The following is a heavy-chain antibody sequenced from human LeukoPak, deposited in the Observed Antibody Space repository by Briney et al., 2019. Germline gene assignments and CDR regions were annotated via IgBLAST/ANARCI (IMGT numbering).Heavy chain of an antibody. D-gene: IGHD2-2*01. Sequence: SETLSLTCSVSGGSIIDTNYYWAWIRQPPGKGLEWIVNIYYTGTTYYNPSLKSRVSISVDTSNNQFSLRLTSVTAADTAVYYCARDVSRTSWTWRWGQGTVVTVSS. CDR3: ARDVSRTSWTWR. V-gene: IGHV4-39*01. J-gene: IGHJ3*01. CDR1: GGSIIDTNYY. CDR2: IYYTGTT.